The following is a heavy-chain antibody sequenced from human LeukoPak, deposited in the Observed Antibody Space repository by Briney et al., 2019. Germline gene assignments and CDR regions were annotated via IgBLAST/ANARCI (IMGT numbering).Heavy chain of an antibody. CDR2: ISGGGGST. J-gene: IGHJ4*02. D-gene: IGHD5-18*01. CDR1: GFTFSSYA. V-gene: IGHV3-23*01. CDR3: AKNGGYTYGAFDY. Sequence: GGSLRLSCAASGFTFSSYAISWVRQAPGKGLEWVSAISGGGGSTYYADSVKGRFTISGSNSKNTLYLQMNSLRAEDTAVYYCAKNGGYTYGAFDYWGQGTLVTVSS.